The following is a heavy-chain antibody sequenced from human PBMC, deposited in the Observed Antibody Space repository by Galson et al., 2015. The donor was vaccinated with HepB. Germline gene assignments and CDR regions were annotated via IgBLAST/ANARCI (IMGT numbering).Heavy chain of an antibody. Sequence: LRLSCAASGFTFSSYAMHWVRQAPGKGLEWVAVISYDGSNKYYADSVKGRFTISRDNSKNTLYLQMNSLRAEDTAVYYCARDVDTAMVMLGGGLDYWGQGTLVTVSS. J-gene: IGHJ4*02. V-gene: IGHV3-30*04. CDR1: GFTFSSYA. D-gene: IGHD5-18*01. CDR2: ISYDGSNK. CDR3: ARDVDTAMVMLGGGLDY.